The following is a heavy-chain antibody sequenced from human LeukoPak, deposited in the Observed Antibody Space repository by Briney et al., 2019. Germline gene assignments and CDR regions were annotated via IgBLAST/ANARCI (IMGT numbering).Heavy chain of an antibody. CDR1: GGSISSYY. CDR3: ARQSGLYSNYIDY. J-gene: IGHJ4*02. CDR2: IYYSGST. D-gene: IGHD4-11*01. Sequence: SETLSLTCTVSGGSISSYYWSWIRQPPGKGLEWIGYIYYSGSTNYNPSLKSRVTISVDTSKNQFSLKLSSVTAADTAVYYCARQSGLYSNYIDYWGQGTLVTVSS. V-gene: IGHV4-59*01.